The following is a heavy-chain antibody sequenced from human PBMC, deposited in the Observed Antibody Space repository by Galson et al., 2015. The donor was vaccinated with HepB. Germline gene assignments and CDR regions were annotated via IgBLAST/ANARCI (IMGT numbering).Heavy chain of an antibody. CDR2: IKQDGSEK. CDR3: VRNNQLFY. CDR1: GFTFSDHW. V-gene: IGHV3-7*03. D-gene: IGHD3-10*01. J-gene: IGHJ4*02. Sequence: SLRLSCAASGFTFSDHWMTWVRRAPGKGLEWVANIKQDGSEKYYADSVKGRFTISRDSASNSLYLHMNSLRAEDTAVYYCVRNNQLFYRGQGTLVTVSS.